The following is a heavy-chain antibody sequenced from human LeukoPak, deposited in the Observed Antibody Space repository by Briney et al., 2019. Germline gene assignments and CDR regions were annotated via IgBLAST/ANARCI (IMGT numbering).Heavy chain of an antibody. CDR2: ISSSSSTI. Sequence: GGSLRLSCAASGFTFSSYSMNWVRQAPRRGLEWVSYISSSSSTIYYADSVKGRFTISRDNAKNSLYLQMNSLRAEDTAVYYCARIRRWFDYWGQGTLVTVSS. CDR3: ARIRRWFDY. V-gene: IGHV3-48*01. CDR1: GFTFSSYS. D-gene: IGHD4-23*01. J-gene: IGHJ4*02.